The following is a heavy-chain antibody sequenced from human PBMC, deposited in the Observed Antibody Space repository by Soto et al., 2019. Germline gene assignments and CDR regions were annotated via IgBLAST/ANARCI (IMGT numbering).Heavy chain of an antibody. J-gene: IGHJ5*02. CDR1: GGTLS. V-gene: IGHV1-69*01. Sequence: QVQLVQSGAEVKKPGSSVKVSCKASGGTLSISWVRQAPGQGLEWMGGIIPIFTTPNYAPKCRGRFTITADESTNTTYMQLSSLRSEDTAVYYCARVDNRRFDAWCQGTLVTVSS. CDR2: IIPIFTTP. CDR3: ARVDNRRFDA.